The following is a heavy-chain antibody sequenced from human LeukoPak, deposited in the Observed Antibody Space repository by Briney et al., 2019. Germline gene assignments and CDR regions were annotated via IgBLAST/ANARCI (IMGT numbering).Heavy chain of an antibody. CDR2: INSDGSRT. J-gene: IGHJ4*02. CDR1: GFTFTSYW. CDR3: AKGSTYSGSLVDY. D-gene: IGHD1-26*01. V-gene: IGHV3-74*01. Sequence: GGSLRLSCAASGFTFTSYWMHWVRQAPGKGLVWVSRINSDGSRTSYADSVKGRFTISRDDAKNTLYLQMNSLRAEDTAVYYCAKGSTYSGSLVDYWGQGTLVTVSS.